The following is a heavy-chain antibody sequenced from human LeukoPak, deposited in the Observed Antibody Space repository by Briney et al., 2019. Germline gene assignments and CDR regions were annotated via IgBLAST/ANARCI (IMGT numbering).Heavy chain of an antibody. J-gene: IGHJ5*02. CDR1: GYTFTSYA. Sequence: ASVKVSCKASGYTFTSYAMNWVRQAPGQGLEWMGWINTNTGNPTYAQGFTGRFVFSLDTSVSTAYLQISSLKAEDTAVYYCAREVAAAEKTHNWFDPWGQGTLVTVSS. D-gene: IGHD6-13*01. CDR3: AREVAAAEKTHNWFDP. CDR2: INTNTGNP. V-gene: IGHV7-4-1*02.